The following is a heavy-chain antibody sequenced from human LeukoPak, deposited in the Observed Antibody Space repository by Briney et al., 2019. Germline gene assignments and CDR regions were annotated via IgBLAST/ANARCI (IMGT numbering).Heavy chain of an antibody. CDR3: ARYWSSTNCDKGGFDP. D-gene: IGHD2-2*01. V-gene: IGHV4-31*03. CDR1: GGSISSGGYY. CDR2: IYYSGST. J-gene: IGHJ5*02. Sequence: SETLSLTCTVSGGSISSGGYYWSWIPQHPGKGLKWIGYIYYSGSTYSNPSLKSRVTISVDTSKNQFSLNLSSGTAADTAVYYCARYWSSTNCDKGGFDPWGQGTLVTVSS.